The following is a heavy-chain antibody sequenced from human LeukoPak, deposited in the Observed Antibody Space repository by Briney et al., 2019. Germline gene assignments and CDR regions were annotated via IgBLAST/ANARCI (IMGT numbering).Heavy chain of an antibody. V-gene: IGHV3-23*01. D-gene: IGHD3-9*01. CDR2: IGASGGST. CDR1: GFSFSSYA. Sequence: GGSLRLSCATSGFSFSSYAMSWVRQAPGKGLEWVSGIGASGGSTYYADSVKGRFTISRDNSKNTLYLQMNSLRTEDTAVYYCAKAEGYDILTGLDYWGQGTLVTVSS. J-gene: IGHJ4*02. CDR3: AKAEGYDILTGLDY.